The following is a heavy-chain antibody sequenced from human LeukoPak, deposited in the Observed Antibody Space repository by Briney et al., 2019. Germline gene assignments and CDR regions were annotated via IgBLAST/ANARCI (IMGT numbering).Heavy chain of an antibody. V-gene: IGHV1-2*02. CDR2: INPNSGGT. J-gene: IGHJ4*02. CDR1: GYTFTGYY. Sequence: GASVKVSCKASGYTFTGYYMHWVRQAPGQGLEWIGWINPNSGGTNYAQKFQGRVTMTRDTSISTAYMELSRLRSDDTAVYYCARESSSGPFLDYWGQGTLVTVSS. CDR3: ARESSSGPFLDY. D-gene: IGHD6-6*01.